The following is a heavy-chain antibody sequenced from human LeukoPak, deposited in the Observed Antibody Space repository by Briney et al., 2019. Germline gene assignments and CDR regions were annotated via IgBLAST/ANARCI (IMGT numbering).Heavy chain of an antibody. J-gene: IGHJ2*01. CDR2: IYYSGST. D-gene: IGHD5-12*01. CDR1: GGSISSSSYY. Sequence: SETLSLTCTVSGGSISSSSYYWGWIRQPPGKGLEWIGSIYYSGSTYYNPSLKSRVTISVDTSKNQFSLKLSSVTAADTAVYYCARERISGYVPTYFDLWGRGTLVTVSS. V-gene: IGHV4-39*07. CDR3: ARERISGYVPTYFDL.